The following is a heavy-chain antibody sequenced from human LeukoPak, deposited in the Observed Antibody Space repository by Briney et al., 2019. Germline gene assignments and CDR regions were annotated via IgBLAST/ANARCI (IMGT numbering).Heavy chain of an antibody. CDR2: ISRSGSTK. D-gene: IGHD5-18*01. CDR1: GFTFSDYN. J-gene: IGHJ3*02. V-gene: IGHV3-11*04. CDR3: ARVPKRGYSYEGAFDI. Sequence: GGSLRLSCAASGFTFSDYNMRWIRQAPGKGLEWVSSISRSGSTKYYADSVKGRFTISRDNAKNSLYLQMNSLRAEDTAVYYCARVPKRGYSYEGAFDIWGQGTMVTVSS.